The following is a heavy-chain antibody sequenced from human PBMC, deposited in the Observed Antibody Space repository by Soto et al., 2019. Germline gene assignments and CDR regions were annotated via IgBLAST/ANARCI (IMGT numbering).Heavy chain of an antibody. CDR1: WYSFTSYG. CDR2: ISAYNGNT. J-gene: IGHJ6*02. D-gene: IGHD3-22*01. CDR3: ARDLEAVNYYYGMDV. V-gene: IGHV1-18*04. Sequence: SLKVSSKASWYSFTSYGISRVRQTHGQGLEWMGWISAYNGNTNYAQKLQGRVTMTTDTSTSTAYMELRSLRSDDTAVYYCARDLEAVNYYYGMDVWGQGTAVTVPS.